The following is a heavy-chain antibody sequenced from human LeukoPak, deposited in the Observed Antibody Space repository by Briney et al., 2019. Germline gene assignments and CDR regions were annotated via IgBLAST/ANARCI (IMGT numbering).Heavy chain of an antibody. D-gene: IGHD3-22*01. CDR2: INGDGSIT. CDR1: GFTSSNYW. J-gene: IGHJ4*02. Sequence: GGSLRLSCAASGFTSSNYWMHWVRQGPGKGLVWVSRINGDGSITAYADSVKGRFTISRDSATNTLYLQMNSLRAEDTAVYYCASSSGYYLVYFDYWGQGTLVTVSS. CDR3: ASSSGYYLVYFDY. V-gene: IGHV3-74*01.